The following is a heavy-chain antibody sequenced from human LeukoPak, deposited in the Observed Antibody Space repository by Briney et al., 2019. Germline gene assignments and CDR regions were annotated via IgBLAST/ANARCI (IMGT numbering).Heavy chain of an antibody. Sequence: PGGSLRLSCAASGFTFSSYAMSWVRQAPGKGLEWVSAISGSGGSTYYGDSVKGRFTISRDNSKNTLYLQMNSLKTEDTAVYYCTRRASEWNDAFDIWGQGTMVTVSS. CDR2: ISGSGGST. CDR3: TRRASEWNDAFDI. J-gene: IGHJ3*02. D-gene: IGHD3-3*01. V-gene: IGHV3-23*01. CDR1: GFTFSSYA.